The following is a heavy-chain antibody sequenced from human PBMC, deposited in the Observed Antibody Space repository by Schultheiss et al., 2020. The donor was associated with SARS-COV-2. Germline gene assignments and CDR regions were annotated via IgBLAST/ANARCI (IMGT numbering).Heavy chain of an antibody. J-gene: IGHJ5*02. D-gene: IGHD3-16*01. CDR1: GFTFSSYA. CDR3: ATWGDPMNWFDP. CDR2: ISGSGGST. V-gene: IGHV3-23*01. Sequence: GGSLRLSCAASGFTFSSYAMSWVRQAPGKGLEWVSAISGSGGSTYYADSVKGRFTISRDNSKNSLYLQMNSLRAEDTAVYYCATWGDPMNWFDPWGQGTLVTVSS.